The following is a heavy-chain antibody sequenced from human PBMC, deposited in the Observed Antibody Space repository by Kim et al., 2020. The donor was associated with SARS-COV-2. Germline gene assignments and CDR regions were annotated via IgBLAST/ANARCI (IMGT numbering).Heavy chain of an antibody. CDR3: TRARDYYDSSGGRFDY. Sequence: SVKGRFTISRDDSKSIAYLQMNSLKTEDTAVYYCTRARDYYDSSGGRFDYWGQGTLVTVSS. J-gene: IGHJ4*02. D-gene: IGHD3-22*01. V-gene: IGHV3-49*02.